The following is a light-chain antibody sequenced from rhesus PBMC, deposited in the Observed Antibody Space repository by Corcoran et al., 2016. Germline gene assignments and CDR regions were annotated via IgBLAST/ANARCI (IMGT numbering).Light chain of an antibody. Sequence: QSVLTQPPSVSGAPGQKVTISGTGSSSNVGVYDVHWYQQLPGTAPKLLLYENNRRPSVISVRFAGSKSGTSASLAITGLQTEDEAEYYCLSYDSSLNAYIFGAGTRLTVL. CDR1: SSNVGVYD. J-gene: IGLJ1*01. CDR3: LSYDSSLNAYI. V-gene: IGLV1-64*01. CDR2: ENN.